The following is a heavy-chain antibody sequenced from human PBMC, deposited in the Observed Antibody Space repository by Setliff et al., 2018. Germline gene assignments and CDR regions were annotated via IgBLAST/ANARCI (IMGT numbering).Heavy chain of an antibody. CDR2: IRDSGRTK. Sequence: GGSLRLSCGVFGFTFSSYEMIWVRQAPGKGLEWVSSIRDSGRTKYYADAVKGRFTISRDNANNSLFLQMNSLRNGDTAVYYCAPKGRGELRAEFWGQGTLVTVSS. D-gene: IGHD1-7*01. CDR3: APKGRGELRAEF. V-gene: IGHV3-48*03. CDR1: GFTFSSYE. J-gene: IGHJ4*02.